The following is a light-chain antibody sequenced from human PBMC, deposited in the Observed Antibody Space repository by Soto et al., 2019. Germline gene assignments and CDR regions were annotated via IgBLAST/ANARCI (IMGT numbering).Light chain of an antibody. CDR2: KAS. CDR3: QQYSTYPWT. V-gene: IGKV1-5*03. Sequence: LHRTRAAATLAGTGGDRVPIPCRASPSISSWLAWYQQKPEKAPKLLIYKASSVESGVPSRFSGSGSGTEFTLTISSVQPDDFATYYCQQYSTYPWTFGQGTKVDIK. CDR1: PSISSW. J-gene: IGKJ1*01.